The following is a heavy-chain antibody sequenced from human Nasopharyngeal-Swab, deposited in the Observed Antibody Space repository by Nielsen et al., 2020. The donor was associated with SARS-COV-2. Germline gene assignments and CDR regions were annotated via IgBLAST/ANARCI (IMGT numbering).Heavy chain of an antibody. J-gene: IGHJ4*02. CDR1: GFTFSNYG. V-gene: IGHV3-64D*08. D-gene: IGHD5-24*01. CDR3: VRDGLNYDY. Sequence: GESLKISCSASGFTFSNYGMHWVRQAPGKGLELVSAIFGLGDEKYYAESVRGRFTISRDNSRGTVYLQMSALRPEDTAVYYCVRDGLNYDYWGQGTQVIVSS. CDR2: IFGLGDEK.